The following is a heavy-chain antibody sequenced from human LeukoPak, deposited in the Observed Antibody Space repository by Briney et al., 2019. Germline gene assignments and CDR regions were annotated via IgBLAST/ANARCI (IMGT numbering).Heavy chain of an antibody. CDR3: ARHTRGYSNDYFDS. CDR1: GGSISSYY. V-gene: IGHV4-59*08. D-gene: IGHD5-18*01. Sequence: PSETLSLTCTVSGGSISSYYWSWIRQPPGKGLEWIGYIYYSGSTNYNPSLKSRVTISVDTSKNQFSLKLSSVTAADTAVYYCARHTRGYSNDYFDSWGQGTLVTVSS. J-gene: IGHJ4*02. CDR2: IYYSGST.